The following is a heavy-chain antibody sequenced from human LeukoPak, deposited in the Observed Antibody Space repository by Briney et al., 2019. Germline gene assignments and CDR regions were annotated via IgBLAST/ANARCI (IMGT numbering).Heavy chain of an antibody. J-gene: IGHJ4*02. Sequence: ASVKISCKASGYTFTSYYMHWVRQAPGQGLEWMGIINPSGGSTRYAQKFQGRVTMTRDTSISTAYMELSRLRSDDTAVYYCARGPPSSSWYHYWGQGTLVTVSS. D-gene: IGHD6-13*01. V-gene: IGHV1-46*01. CDR1: GYTFTSYY. CDR3: ARGPPSSSWYHY. CDR2: INPSGGST.